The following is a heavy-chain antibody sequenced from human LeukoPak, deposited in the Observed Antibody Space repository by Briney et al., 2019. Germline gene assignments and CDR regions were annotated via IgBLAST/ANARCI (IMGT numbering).Heavy chain of an antibody. J-gene: IGHJ4*02. CDR3: ARGWNYGDY. V-gene: IGHV4-59*01. CDR2: VSYTGDA. Sequence: SETLSLTCTVPGGAISSYYWSRIRQPPGKGLEWIGYVSYTGDASQNPSLRGRVTMSVDTSNNQVSLELSSVTAADTAVYYCARGWNYGDYWGQGTLVTVSS. D-gene: IGHD3-3*01. CDR1: GGAISSYY.